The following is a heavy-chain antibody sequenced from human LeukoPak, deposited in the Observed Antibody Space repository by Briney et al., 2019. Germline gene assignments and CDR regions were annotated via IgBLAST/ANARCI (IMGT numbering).Heavy chain of an antibody. D-gene: IGHD2-2*01. CDR1: GGSISSSSYY. J-gene: IGHJ4*02. CDR3: ASSSLGYCSSTSCYPFDY. V-gene: IGHV4-39*07. CDR2: IYYSGST. Sequence: SETLSLTCTVSGGSISSSSYYWGWIRQPPGKGLEWIGSIYYSGSTYYNPSLKSRVTISVDTSKNQFSLKLSSVTAADTAVYYCASSSLGYCSSTSCYPFDYWGQGTLVTVSS.